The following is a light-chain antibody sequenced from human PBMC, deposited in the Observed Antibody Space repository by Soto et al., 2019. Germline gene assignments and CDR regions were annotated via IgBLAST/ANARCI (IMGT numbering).Light chain of an antibody. CDR2: WAS. J-gene: IGKJ1*01. CDR1: QSVLYSSNNKNY. V-gene: IGKV4-1*01. CDR3: QQYYSTPRT. Sequence: DIVMTQSPDSLAVSLGERATINCKSSQSVLYSSNNKNYLAWYQQKPGQPPKLLIYWASTRESGVPDRFSGSGSGTESTLTISSLQAEDVAVYYCQQYYSTPRTFGQGTKVEIK.